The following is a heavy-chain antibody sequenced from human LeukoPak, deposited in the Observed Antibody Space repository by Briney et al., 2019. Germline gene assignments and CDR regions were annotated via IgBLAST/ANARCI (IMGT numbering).Heavy chain of an antibody. D-gene: IGHD3-16*01. V-gene: IGHV3-64D*06. CDR1: GFVFSIYT. CDR2: ISGSGNGFSI. Sequence: GGSLRLSCSASGFVFSIYTMYWVRQAPGKGPEYVSTISGSGNGFSIYYADSVKGRFTISRDDSKGILYLQMNGLRSEDTAVYYCVKDFGRVRGTPDSWGQGTLVTVSS. CDR3: VKDFGRVRGTPDS. J-gene: IGHJ4*02.